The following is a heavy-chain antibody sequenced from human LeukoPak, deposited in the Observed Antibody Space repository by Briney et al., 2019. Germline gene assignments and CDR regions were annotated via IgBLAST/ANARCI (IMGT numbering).Heavy chain of an antibody. D-gene: IGHD2-21*01. CDR3: AKTARAYEY. V-gene: IGHV3-11*01. CDR1: GFTFSDSY. CDR2: IGGSGRDI. Sequence: PGGSLRLSCVASGFTFSDSYMSWARQTPERGLGCISYIGGSGRDIKYADSVKGRFTISRDNAKNALYLQMNSLRAEDTAVYYCAKTARAYEYWGQGTQVTVSS. J-gene: IGHJ4*02.